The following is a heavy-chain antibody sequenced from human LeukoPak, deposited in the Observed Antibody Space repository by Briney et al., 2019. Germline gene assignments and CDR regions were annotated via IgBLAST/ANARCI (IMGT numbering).Heavy chain of an antibody. V-gene: IGHV3-74*01. J-gene: IGHJ5*02. Sequence: GGSLTLSCAASGFTFSSYWMHWVRQAPGKGLVWVSRVKSDGSGTSYADSVKGRFTISRDNAKNTLYLQMNSLRAEDTALYYCARGLWFGELLGNWFDPWGQGTLVTVSS. D-gene: IGHD3-10*01. CDR3: ARGLWFGELLGNWFDP. CDR2: VKSDGSGT. CDR1: GFTFSSYW.